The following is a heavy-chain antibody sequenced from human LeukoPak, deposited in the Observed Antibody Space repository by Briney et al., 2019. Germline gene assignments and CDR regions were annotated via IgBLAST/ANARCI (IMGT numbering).Heavy chain of an antibody. CDR1: GFTFDDYA. CDR2: ISGDGGST. Sequence: PGGSLRLSCAASGFTFDDYAMHWVRQAPGKGLEWVSLISGDGGSTYYADSVKGRFTISRDNSKNSLYLQMNSLRTEDTTLYYCAKEAYSSSWYYFDYWGQGTLVTVSS. CDR3: AKEAYSSSWYYFDY. V-gene: IGHV3-43*02. J-gene: IGHJ4*02. D-gene: IGHD6-13*01.